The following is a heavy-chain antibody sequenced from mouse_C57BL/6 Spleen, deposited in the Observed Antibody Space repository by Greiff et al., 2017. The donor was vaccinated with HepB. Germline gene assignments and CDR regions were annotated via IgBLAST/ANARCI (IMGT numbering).Heavy chain of an antibody. V-gene: IGHV1-26*01. CDR3: ANSMITTGCFDY. J-gene: IGHJ2*01. CDR2: INPNNGGT. D-gene: IGHD2-4*01. CDR1: GYTFTDYY. Sequence: VQLQQSGPELVKPGASVKISCKASGYTFTDYYMNWVKQSHGKSLEWIGDINPNNGGTSYNQKFKGKATLTVDKSSSTAYMELRSLTSEDSAVYYCANSMITTGCFDYWGQGTTLTVSS.